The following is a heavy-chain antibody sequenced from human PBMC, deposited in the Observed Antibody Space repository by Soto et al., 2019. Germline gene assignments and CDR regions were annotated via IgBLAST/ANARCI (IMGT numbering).Heavy chain of an antibody. V-gene: IGHV3-72*01. CDR1: GLTFTDHY. CDR3: ARVAGIAVPGGYSYSGMDV. D-gene: IGHD6-19*01. CDR2: SRNKANSYTT. J-gene: IGHJ6*02. Sequence: EVQLVESGGGLVQPGGSLRLSCAASGLTFTDHYIDWVRQAPGKGLEWVGRSRNKANSYTTEYAASVKGRFTISRDDSKNSLYLQMNSLKTEDTAVYYCARVAGIAVPGGYSYSGMDVWGQGTTVTVSS.